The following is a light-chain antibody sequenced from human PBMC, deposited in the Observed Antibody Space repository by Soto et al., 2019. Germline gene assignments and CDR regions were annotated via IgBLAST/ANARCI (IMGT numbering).Light chain of an antibody. CDR2: KAS. Sequence: DIQMTQSPSTLSASVGDRVTITCRASQSISTWLAWYQQKTGKAPNLLIYKASTLESGVPSRFGSSGAGTEFTLTLNRLQPEYFATYYCQQYNDDGRTFGQGTKVEMK. V-gene: IGKV1-5*03. J-gene: IGKJ1*01. CDR1: QSISTW. CDR3: QQYNDDGRT.